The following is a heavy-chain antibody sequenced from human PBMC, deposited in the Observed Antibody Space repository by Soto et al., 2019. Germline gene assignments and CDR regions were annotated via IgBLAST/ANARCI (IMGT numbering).Heavy chain of an antibody. CDR3: GGYYGSGSNYYYGMDV. CDR2: ISGSGGST. D-gene: IGHD3-10*01. J-gene: IGHJ6*02. V-gene: IGHV3-23*01. CDR1: VFTFSSYA. Sequence: PGGSLRLSCAASVFTFSSYAMSWVRQAPGKGLEWVSAISGSGGSTYYADSVKGRFTISRDNSKNTLYLQMNSLRAEDTDVYYCGGYYGSGSNYYYGMDVWGQGTTVTVSS.